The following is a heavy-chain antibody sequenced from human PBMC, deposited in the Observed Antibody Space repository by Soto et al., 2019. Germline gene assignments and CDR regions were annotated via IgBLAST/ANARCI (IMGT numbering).Heavy chain of an antibody. CDR2: ISRSSTGI. CDR3: ARAVTWGLDV. J-gene: IGHJ6*01. D-gene: IGHD3-10*01. CDR1: GFTFSLYS. V-gene: IGHV3-48*02. Sequence: EVQLVESGGGLVQPGGSLRLSCAASGFTFSLYSMSWVRQAPGKGLEWVSYISRSSTGIHYADSVKGRFTISRDDVTNSMQLQMNSLRDGDTAVYYCARAVTWGLDVWGQVTTVSISS.